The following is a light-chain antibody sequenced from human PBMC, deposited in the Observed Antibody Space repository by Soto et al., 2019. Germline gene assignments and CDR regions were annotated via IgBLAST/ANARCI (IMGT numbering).Light chain of an antibody. CDR1: QSIGRF. V-gene: IGKV1-39*01. J-gene: IGKJ4*01. Sequence: DIQMTQSPSSLSASVGDRVTITCRASQSIGRFLNWHQQKPGKAPKLLIYDASSLESGVPSRFSGSGSGTDFTLTITSLQAEDFATYYCQQTRAYPSTFGGGTKVDIK. CDR2: DAS. CDR3: QQTRAYPST.